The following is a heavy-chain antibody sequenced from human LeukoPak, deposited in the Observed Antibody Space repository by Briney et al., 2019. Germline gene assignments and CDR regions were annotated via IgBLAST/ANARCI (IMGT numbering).Heavy chain of an antibody. Sequence: GGSLTLSCAASGFTFNRFTMNWVRQAPGKGLEWVSSISTSSSYIYYADSVKGRFTISRHNAKNSLYLQLNSLRVKDTALYYCARVSAHAGIAVAASDYWGQGTLVTVSS. V-gene: IGHV3-21*01. J-gene: IGHJ4*02. CDR1: GFTFNRFT. CDR2: ISTSSSYI. D-gene: IGHD6-19*01. CDR3: ARVSAHAGIAVAASDY.